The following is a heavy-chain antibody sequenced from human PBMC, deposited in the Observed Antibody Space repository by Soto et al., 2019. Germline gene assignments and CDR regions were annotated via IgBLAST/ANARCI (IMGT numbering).Heavy chain of an antibody. Sequence: QVQLVESGGGVVQPGRSLRLSCAASGFTFSSYGMHWVRQAPGKGLEWVAVISYDGSNKYYADSVKGRFTISRDISKNTLYLQMNSLRAEDTAVYYCAKDPGVDTAMVRYFDYWGQGTLVTVSS. J-gene: IGHJ4*02. D-gene: IGHD5-18*01. CDR3: AKDPGVDTAMVRYFDY. CDR2: ISYDGSNK. V-gene: IGHV3-30*18. CDR1: GFTFSSYG.